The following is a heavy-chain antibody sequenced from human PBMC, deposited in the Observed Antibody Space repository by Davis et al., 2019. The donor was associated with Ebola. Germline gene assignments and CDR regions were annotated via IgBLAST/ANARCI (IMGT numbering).Heavy chain of an antibody. D-gene: IGHD5-18*01. Sequence: GESPKISCAAPGFTFSNYAVHWVRQAPGKGLEWVSIISYDGTNKYHADSVKGRFTISRDNSKNTLYLQMNSLGAEDTAVYYCAGDRGYSYGLPDYWGQGTLVTVSS. CDR1: GFTFSNYA. J-gene: IGHJ4*02. CDR2: ISYDGTNK. CDR3: AGDRGYSYGLPDY. V-gene: IGHV3-30*04.